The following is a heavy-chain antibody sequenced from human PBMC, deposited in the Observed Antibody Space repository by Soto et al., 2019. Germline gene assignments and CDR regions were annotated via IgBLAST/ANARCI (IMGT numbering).Heavy chain of an antibody. Sequence: GASVKVSCKASGGTFGSYAIRWVRQAPGQGLEWMGGIIPIFGTANYAQKFQGRVTITADESTSTAYMELSSLRSEDTAVYYCARGFGYYAGYYFDYWGQGTLVTVSS. CDR1: GGTFGSYA. D-gene: IGHD2-2*01. J-gene: IGHJ4*02. CDR2: IIPIFGTA. V-gene: IGHV1-69*13. CDR3: ARGFGYYAGYYFDY.